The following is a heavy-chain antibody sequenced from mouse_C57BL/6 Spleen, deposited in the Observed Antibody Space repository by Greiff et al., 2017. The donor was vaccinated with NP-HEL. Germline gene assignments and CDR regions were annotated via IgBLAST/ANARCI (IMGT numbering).Heavy chain of an antibody. Sequence: EVQRVESGEGLVKPGGSLKLSCAASGFTFSSYAMSWVRQTPEKRLEWVAYISSGGDYIYYADTVKGRFTISRDNARNTLYLQMSSLKSEDTAMYYCTREGSTMVTTDYYAMDYWGQGTSVTVSS. D-gene: IGHD2-2*01. CDR2: ISSGGDYI. CDR3: TREGSTMVTTDYYAMDY. J-gene: IGHJ4*01. V-gene: IGHV5-9-1*02. CDR1: GFTFSSYA.